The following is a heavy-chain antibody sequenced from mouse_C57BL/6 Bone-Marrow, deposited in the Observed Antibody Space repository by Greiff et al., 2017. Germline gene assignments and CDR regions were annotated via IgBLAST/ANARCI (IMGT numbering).Heavy chain of an antibody. V-gene: IGHV8-12*01. CDR1: GFSLSTSGMG. Sequence: QVTLKESGPGILQSSQTLSLTCSFSGFSLSTSGMGVSWIRQPSGKGLEWLAHIYWDDDKRYNPSPKSRLTISKDTSRNQVFLKITRVDTADTATNACARRPYSNYEYYDVWGTGTTVTAAS. D-gene: IGHD2-5*01. J-gene: IGHJ1*03. CDR2: IYWDDDK. CDR3: ARRPYSNYEYYDV.